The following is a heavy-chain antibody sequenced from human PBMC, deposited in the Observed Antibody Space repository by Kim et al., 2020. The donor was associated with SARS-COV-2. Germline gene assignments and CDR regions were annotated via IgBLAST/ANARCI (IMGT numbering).Heavy chain of an antibody. CDR3: ARVMQIQLWTNDY. CDR1: GFTFSSYS. CDR2: ISTSSSYI. V-gene: IGHV3-21*01. D-gene: IGHD5-18*01. Sequence: GGSLRLSCAASGFTFSSYSMNWVRQAPGKGLEWVSSISTSSSYIYYADSVKGRFTISRDNAKNSLYLQMNSLRADDTAVYYCARVMQIQLWTNDYWGQGTLVTVSS. J-gene: IGHJ4*02.